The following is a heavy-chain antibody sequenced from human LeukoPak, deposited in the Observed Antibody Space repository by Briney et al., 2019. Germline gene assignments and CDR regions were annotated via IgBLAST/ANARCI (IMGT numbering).Heavy chain of an antibody. CDR1: GGTFSIYA. CDR2: IIPIFGTA. CDR3: ARGGSYFQSYFDY. V-gene: IGHV1-69*05. J-gene: IGHJ4*02. Sequence: SVKVSCKSSGGTFSIYAISWVRQAQGQGLEWMGGIIPIFGTANYAQKFQGRVTITTDESTSTAYMELSSLRSEDTAVYYCARGGSYFQSYFDYWGQGTLVTVSS. D-gene: IGHD1-26*01.